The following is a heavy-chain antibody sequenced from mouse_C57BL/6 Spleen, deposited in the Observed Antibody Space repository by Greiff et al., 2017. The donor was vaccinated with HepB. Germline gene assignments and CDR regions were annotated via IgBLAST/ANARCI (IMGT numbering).Heavy chain of an antibody. D-gene: IGHD1-1*01. Sequence: QVQLQQPGAELVKPGASVKLSCKASGYTFTSYWMHWVKQRPGQGLEWIGMIHPNSGSTNYNEKFKGKATLTVDTSSSTAYMQLSSLTSEDSAVFYCAREADYYGSSSVWYFDVWGTGTTVTVAS. CDR3: AREADYYGSSSVWYFDV. CDR1: GYTFTSYW. V-gene: IGHV1-64*01. CDR2: IHPNSGST. J-gene: IGHJ1*03.